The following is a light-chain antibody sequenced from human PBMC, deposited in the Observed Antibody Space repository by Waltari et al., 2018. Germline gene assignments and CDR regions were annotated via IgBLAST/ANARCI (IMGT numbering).Light chain of an antibody. V-gene: IGLV2-14*01. J-gene: IGLJ2*01. CDR1: SSAIDFYNS. CDR2: DVT. CDR3: TLKRGSNTVV. Sequence: QSALTQPASVSGSPGQSITISCTGASSAIDFYNSVCWYQQYPGKAPKLIIYDVTNRPSGVSTRFSGSKSGTTASLTISGLRAEDEAEYYCTLKRGSNTVVFGGGTKLTVL.